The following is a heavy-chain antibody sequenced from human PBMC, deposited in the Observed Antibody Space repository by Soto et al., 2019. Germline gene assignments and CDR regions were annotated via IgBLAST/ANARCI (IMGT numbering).Heavy chain of an antibody. D-gene: IGHD3-3*01. CDR1: GYTFTSYA. Sequence: ASVKVSCKASGYTFTSYAMHWVRQAPGQRLEWMGWINAGNGNAKYSQKFQGRVTITRDTSASTAYMELSSLRSEDTAVYYCARDLVWADYDFWSGYSTYYYYGMDVWGQGTTVTVSS. V-gene: IGHV1-3*01. CDR3: ARDLVWADYDFWSGYSTYYYYGMDV. CDR2: INAGNGNA. J-gene: IGHJ6*02.